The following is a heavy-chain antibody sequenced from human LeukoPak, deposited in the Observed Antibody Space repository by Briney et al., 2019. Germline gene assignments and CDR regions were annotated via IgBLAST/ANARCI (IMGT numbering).Heavy chain of an antibody. CDR3: ARIADAFDI. V-gene: IGHV4-39*07. CDR2: IYHSGST. D-gene: IGHD2-21*01. CDR1: GGSINSGNYY. J-gene: IGHJ3*02. Sequence: SQTLSLTCTVSGGSINSGNYYWSWIRQPPGKGLEWIGSIYHSGSTYYNPSLKSRVTISVDTSKNQFSLKLSSVTAADTAVYYCARIADAFDIWGQGTMVTVSS.